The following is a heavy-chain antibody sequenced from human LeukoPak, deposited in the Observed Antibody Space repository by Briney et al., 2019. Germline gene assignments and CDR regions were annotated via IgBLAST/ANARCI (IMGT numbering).Heavy chain of an antibody. D-gene: IGHD4-23*01. Sequence: SQTLSLTCTVSGGSISSGSHYWTWIRQPAGKGLEYIGRVYSSGSTDSNPSLRSRLTMSVDTSKNQFSLKLSSVTAADTAVYYCATTVVTPDHDAFDFWGQGTMVTVSS. J-gene: IGHJ3*01. CDR2: VYSSGST. V-gene: IGHV4-61*02. CDR3: ATTVVTPDHDAFDF. CDR1: GGSISSGSHY.